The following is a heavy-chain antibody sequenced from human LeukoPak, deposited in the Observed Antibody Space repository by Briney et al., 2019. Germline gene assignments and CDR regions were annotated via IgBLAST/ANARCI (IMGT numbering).Heavy chain of an antibody. CDR1: GSISSYY. CDR3: ARQKCTSTSCLTKNAFDI. J-gene: IGHJ3*02. V-gene: IGHV4-4*09. Sequence: SETLSLTCTVSGSISSYYWSWIRQPPGKGLEWIEYIYTSGSTNYNPSLKSRVTISVDTSKNQFSLDLSSVTATDTAVYYCARQKCTSTSCLTKNAFDIWGQGTMVTVSS. CDR2: IYTSGST. D-gene: IGHD2-2*01.